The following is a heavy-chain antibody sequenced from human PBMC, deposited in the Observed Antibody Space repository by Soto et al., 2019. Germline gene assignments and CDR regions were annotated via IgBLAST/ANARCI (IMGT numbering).Heavy chain of an antibody. D-gene: IGHD3-16*01. CDR3: TKGATSTFDS. V-gene: IGHV5-51*01. CDR2: VYPSDSDV. Sequence: RGESLKISCQGSGYRFTSSWIGWVRQMPGKGLEWLGNVYPSDSDVRYSPSFEGRVTISADNSINTAYLQLNNLKASDTAIYYCTKGATSTFDSWGQGTRVTVSS. CDR1: GYRFTSSW. J-gene: IGHJ4*02.